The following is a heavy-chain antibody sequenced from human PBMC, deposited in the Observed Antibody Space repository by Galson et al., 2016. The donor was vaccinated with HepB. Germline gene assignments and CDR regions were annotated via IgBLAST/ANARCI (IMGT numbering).Heavy chain of an antibody. Sequence: SVKVSCKVSGGSLTEVSMHWVRQAPGKSPEWMGYFDPEDGERTYAQTLEGRVTMTEDTSSDTAYMELNSLTSEDTAVYYCATDLECGGDCHSLSWGQGTLVTVSS. CDR2: FDPEDGER. CDR3: ATDLECGGDCHSLS. D-gene: IGHD2-21*01. V-gene: IGHV1-24*01. J-gene: IGHJ5*02. CDR1: GGSLTEVS.